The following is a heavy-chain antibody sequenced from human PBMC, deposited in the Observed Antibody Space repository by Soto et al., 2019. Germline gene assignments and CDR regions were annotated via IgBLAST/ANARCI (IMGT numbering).Heavy chain of an antibody. CDR3: ARASKGFGELRGYYYYGMDV. Sequence: TSETLSLTCTVSGGSISSYYWSWIRQPAGKGLEWIGRIYTSGSTNYNPSLKSRVTMSVDTSKNQFSLKLSSVTAADTAVYYCARASKGFGELRGYYYYGMDVWGQGTTVTVS. CDR1: GGSISSYY. J-gene: IGHJ6*02. V-gene: IGHV4-4*07. D-gene: IGHD3-10*01. CDR2: IYTSGST.